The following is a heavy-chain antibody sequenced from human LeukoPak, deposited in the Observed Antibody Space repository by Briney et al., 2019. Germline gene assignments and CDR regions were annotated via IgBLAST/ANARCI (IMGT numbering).Heavy chain of an antibody. CDR1: GFTFSSYS. CDR2: ISSSSSYI. Sequence: PGGSLRLSCAASGFTFSSYSMNWVRQAPGKGLEWVSSISSSSSYIYYADSVKGRFTISRDNAKNSLYLQMNSLRAEDTAVYYRARDRVTRPSDAFDIWGQGTMVTVSS. CDR3: ARDRVTRPSDAFDI. J-gene: IGHJ3*02. D-gene: IGHD4-11*01. V-gene: IGHV3-21*01.